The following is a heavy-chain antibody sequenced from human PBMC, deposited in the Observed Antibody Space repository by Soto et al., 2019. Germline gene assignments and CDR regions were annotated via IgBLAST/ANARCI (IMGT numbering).Heavy chain of an antibody. CDR2: IYYSGST. D-gene: IGHD3-16*01. Sequence: SETLSLTCTVSGGSISSGGYYWSWIRQHPGKGLEWIGYIYYSGSTYYNPSLKSRVTISVDTSKNQFSLKLSSVTAADTAVYYCATSRGGAADYYYGMDVWGQGTTVTVSS. CDR1: GGSISSGGYY. V-gene: IGHV4-31*03. J-gene: IGHJ6*02. CDR3: ATSRGGAADYYYGMDV.